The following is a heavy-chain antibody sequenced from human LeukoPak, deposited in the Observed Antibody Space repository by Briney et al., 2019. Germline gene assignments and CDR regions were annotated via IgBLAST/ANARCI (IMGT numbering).Heavy chain of an antibody. CDR2: IYHSGST. J-gene: IGHJ3*02. D-gene: IGHD3-22*01. CDR1: GYSISSGYY. CDR3: ARERHYYDSSHYAFDI. V-gene: IGHV4-38-2*02. Sequence: SETLSLTCAVSGYSISSGYYWGWIRQPPGKGLEWIGSIYHSGSTYYNPSLKSRVTISVDTSKNQFSLKLSSVTAADTTVYYCARERHYYDSSHYAFDIWGQGTMVTVSS.